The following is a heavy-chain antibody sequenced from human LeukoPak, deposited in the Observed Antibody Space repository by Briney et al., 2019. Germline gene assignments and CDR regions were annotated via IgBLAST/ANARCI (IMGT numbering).Heavy chain of an antibody. J-gene: IGHJ4*02. D-gene: IGHD6-13*01. CDR2: IIPIFGTA. V-gene: IGHV1-69*13. CDR1: GYTFTSCD. Sequence: GASVKVSCKASGYTFTSCDVHWVRQATGQGLEWMGGIIPIFGTANYAQKFQGRVTITADESTSTAYMELSSLRSEDTAVYYCARGGIAAAGFAYWGQGTLVTVSS. CDR3: ARGGIAAAGFAY.